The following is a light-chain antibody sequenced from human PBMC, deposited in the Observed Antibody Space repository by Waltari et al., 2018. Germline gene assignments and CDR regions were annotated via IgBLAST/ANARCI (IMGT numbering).Light chain of an antibody. J-gene: IGLJ1*01. V-gene: IGLV3-25*03. CDR3: QLADSTVTYV. CDR2: KDT. Sequence: SHALTQPPSVSVSPGQTATITCPGEPLSKQYVYWYQHKPGQAPVLLIYKDTERPSGIPDRFSGSSSGTSVTLTISGVQAEDEADYYCQLADSTVTYVFGPGTKVIVL. CDR1: PLSKQY.